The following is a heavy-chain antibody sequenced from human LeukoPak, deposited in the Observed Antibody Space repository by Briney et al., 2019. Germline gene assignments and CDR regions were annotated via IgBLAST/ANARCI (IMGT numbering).Heavy chain of an antibody. CDR1: ALTFGTFS. D-gene: IGHD6-19*01. J-gene: IGHJ4*02. CDR3: ARDRGGGGEYIAVAGTEDY. Sequence: SRIPSREPSALTFGTFSMNWDRHAAKKWLEWVSSISTSSSYIYHADSVKGRCTISRDNAKTSLYLQMNSLRAEDTAVYYCARDRGGGGEYIAVAGTEDYWGQGTLVTVSS. V-gene: IGHV3-21*01. CDR2: ISTSSSYI.